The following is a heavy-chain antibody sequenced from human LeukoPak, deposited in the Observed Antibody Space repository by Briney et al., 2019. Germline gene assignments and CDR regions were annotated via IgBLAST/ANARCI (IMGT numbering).Heavy chain of an antibody. V-gene: IGHV1-24*01. CDR1: GYTLTELS. CDR3: ATFYRSTRLGYWFDP. Sequence: GASVKVSCKVSGYTLTELSMHWVRQAPGKGLEWMGGFDPEDGETIYAQKFQGRVTMTEDTSTDTAYMELSSLRSEDTVVYYCATFYRSTRLGYWFDPWGQGTLVTVSS. D-gene: IGHD2-2*01. J-gene: IGHJ5*02. CDR2: FDPEDGET.